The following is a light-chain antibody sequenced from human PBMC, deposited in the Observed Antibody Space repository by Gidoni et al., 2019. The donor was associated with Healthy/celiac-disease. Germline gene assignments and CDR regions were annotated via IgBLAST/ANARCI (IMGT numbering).Light chain of an antibody. V-gene: IGLV3-1*01. J-gene: IGLJ2*01. CDR2: QDS. Sequence: SYELPQPPSVSVSPGKTASITCSGDKLGDKYVCWYQQKPGQSPVLVIYQDSKRPSGIPERFSGSNSGNTATLTISGTQAMDEADYYCQAWDSSTVVFGGGTKLTVL. CDR3: QAWDSSTVV. CDR1: KLGDKY.